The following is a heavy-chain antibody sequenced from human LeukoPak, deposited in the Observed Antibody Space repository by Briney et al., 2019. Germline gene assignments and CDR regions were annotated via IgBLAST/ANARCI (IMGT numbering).Heavy chain of an antibody. Sequence: PGGSLRLSCAASGFTVSSNYMNWVRQAPGKGLQWVSVIYSGGSTYYADSVKGRFTISRDNSKNTLYLQMNSLRAEDTAVYYCAKDVGKRGIAAAGRGAFDIWGQGTMVTVSS. CDR2: IYSGGST. V-gene: IGHV3-53*05. CDR3: AKDVGKRGIAAAGRGAFDI. D-gene: IGHD6-13*01. CDR1: GFTVSSNY. J-gene: IGHJ3*02.